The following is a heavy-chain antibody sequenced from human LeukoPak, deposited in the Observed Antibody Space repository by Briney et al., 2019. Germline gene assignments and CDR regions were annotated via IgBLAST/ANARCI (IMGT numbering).Heavy chain of an antibody. CDR2: INAGNGNT. J-gene: IGHJ6*02. CDR3: ARARPYCSGGSCYPTGYYYGMDV. Sequence: GASVKVSCKASGYTFTSYAMHWVRQAPGQRLEWMGWINAGNGNTKYSQKFQGRVTITRDTSASTAYMELSSLRSEDTAVYYCARARPYCSGGSCYPTGYYYGMDVWGQGTTVTVSS. D-gene: IGHD2-15*01. V-gene: IGHV1-3*01. CDR1: GYTFTSYA.